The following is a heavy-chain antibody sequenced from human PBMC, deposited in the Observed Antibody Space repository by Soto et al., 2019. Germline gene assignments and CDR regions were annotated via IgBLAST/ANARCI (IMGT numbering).Heavy chain of an antibody. V-gene: IGHV1-69*02. Sequence: QVQLVQSGAEVKKPGSSVKVSCKDSGGTFSSYPISWVRQAPGQGLEWMGRIIPILDIPDYAQRFQGRVTITADKSTSTAYMELRSLSSDDTAVYYCARPTSTGTTSGYYFDYWGQGTLVTVSS. CDR3: ARPTSTGTTSGYYFDY. D-gene: IGHD1-7*01. CDR1: GGTFSSYP. CDR2: IIPILDIP. J-gene: IGHJ4*02.